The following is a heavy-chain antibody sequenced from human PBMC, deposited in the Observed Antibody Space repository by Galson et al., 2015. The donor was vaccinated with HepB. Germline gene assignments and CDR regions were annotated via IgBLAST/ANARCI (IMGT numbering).Heavy chain of an antibody. V-gene: IGHV3-9*01. Sequence: SLRLSCAASGFTFDDYAMHWVRQAPGKGLEWVSGISWNSGSIGYADSVKGRFTISRDNAKNSLYLQMNSLRAEDTALYYCAKDSLWFGELFYYMDVWGKGTTVTVSS. CDR3: AKDSLWFGELFYYMDV. CDR1: GFTFDDYA. CDR2: ISWNSGSI. J-gene: IGHJ6*03. D-gene: IGHD3-10*01.